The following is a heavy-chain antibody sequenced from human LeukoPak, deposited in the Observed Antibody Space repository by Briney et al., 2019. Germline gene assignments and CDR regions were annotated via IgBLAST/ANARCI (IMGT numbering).Heavy chain of an antibody. CDR3: ARAYYYAMDV. V-gene: IGHV3-74*01. CDR2: INTDGSST. J-gene: IGHJ6*02. CDR1: GFTFSNYW. Sequence: GGSLRLSCVASGFTFSNYWTHWVRQAPGKGLVWVSRINTDGSSTTYADSVKGRFTISRDNAKNTLYLQMNSLRAEDTAVYYCARAYYYAMDVWGQGTTVTVSS.